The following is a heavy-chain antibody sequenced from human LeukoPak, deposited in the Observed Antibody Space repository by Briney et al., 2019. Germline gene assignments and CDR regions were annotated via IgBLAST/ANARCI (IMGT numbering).Heavy chain of an antibody. CDR2: INHSGST. Sequence: SETLSLTCAVYGGSFSGYYWSWIRQPPGKGLEWIGDINHSGSTNYNPSLKSRVTISVDTSKNQFSLKLSSVTAADTAVYYCARDDYYDILTGYSPGVWGQGTLVTVSS. J-gene: IGHJ4*02. D-gene: IGHD3-9*01. V-gene: IGHV4-34*01. CDR1: GGSFSGYY. CDR3: ARDDYYDILTGYSPGV.